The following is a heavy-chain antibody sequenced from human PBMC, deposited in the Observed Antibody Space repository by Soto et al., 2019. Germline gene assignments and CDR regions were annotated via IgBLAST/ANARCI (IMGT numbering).Heavy chain of an antibody. J-gene: IGHJ5*01. CDR2: ISIYVSYS. V-gene: IGHV1-18*01. CDR3: AKNSSSDWLDS. CDR1: GYIFSNYG. D-gene: IGHD6-19*01. Sequence: VQLVQSGAELKMPRASVKVSCQTSGYIFSNYGLTWVRQAPGQGLEWMGWISIYVSYSHSSPRFHGRLIMTTDTSTSTAFMELRNLRIDDTAVYFCAKNSSSDWLDSWSQGTLITVSS.